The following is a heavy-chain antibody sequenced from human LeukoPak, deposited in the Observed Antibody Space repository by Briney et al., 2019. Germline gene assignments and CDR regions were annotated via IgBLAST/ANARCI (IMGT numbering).Heavy chain of an antibody. V-gene: IGHV3-66*01. CDR1: GFTVSGNY. D-gene: IGHD2-15*01. J-gene: IGHJ4*02. CDR2: IYTAGNT. Sequence: GGSLRLSCAASGFTVSGNYMGWVRQAPGRGLEWVSVIYTAGNTFYADSVKGRFTVSRDSSKNTLYLQMNSLRGEDTAVYYCARDGRRGPDCSAGGCYFVPGQWGQGTVVTVSS. CDR3: ARDGRRGPDCSAGGCYFVPGQ.